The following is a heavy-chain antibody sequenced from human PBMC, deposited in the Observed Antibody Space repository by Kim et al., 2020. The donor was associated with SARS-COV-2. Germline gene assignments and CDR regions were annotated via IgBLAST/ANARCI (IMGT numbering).Heavy chain of an antibody. CDR2: IRSKAYGGTT. Sequence: GGSLRLSCTASGFTFGDYAMSWVRQAPGKGLEWVGFIRSKAYGGTTEYAASVKGRFTISRDDSKSIAYLQMNSLKTEDTAVYYCTRAAYGFSNYYYYGMEGWGQGPTVTVSS. V-gene: IGHV3-49*04. D-gene: IGHD4-17*01. CDR3: TRAAYGFSNYYYYGMEG. J-gene: IGHJ6*02. CDR1: GFTFGDYA.